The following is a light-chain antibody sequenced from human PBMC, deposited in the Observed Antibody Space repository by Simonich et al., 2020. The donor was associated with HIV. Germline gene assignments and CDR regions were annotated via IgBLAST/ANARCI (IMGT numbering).Light chain of an antibody. Sequence: QSVLTQPPSASGTPGQRVTISCSGSSSNIGSNYVYWYQQLPGTAPKLLNYRNNQRPAGVPDRFSVSKSGTSASLAISGLQSEDEADYYCAAWDDSLNGPVFGGGTKLTVL. V-gene: IGLV1-47*01. CDR1: SSNIGSNY. CDR2: RNN. J-gene: IGLJ2*01. CDR3: AAWDDSLNGPV.